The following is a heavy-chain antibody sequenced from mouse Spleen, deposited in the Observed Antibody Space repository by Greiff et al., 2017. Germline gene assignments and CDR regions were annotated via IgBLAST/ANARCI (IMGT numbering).Heavy chain of an antibody. CDR3: TRDNGSSYWYFDV. Sequence: EVKLMESGGGLVKPGGSLKLSCAASGFTFSSYTMSWVRQTPEKRLEWVATISSGGSYTYYPDSVKGRFTISRDNAKNTLYLQMSSLKSEDTAMYYCTRDNGSSYWYFDVWGAGTTVTVSS. J-gene: IGHJ1*01. CDR1: GFTFSSYT. CDR2: ISSGGSYT. V-gene: IGHV5-6-4*01. D-gene: IGHD1-1*01.